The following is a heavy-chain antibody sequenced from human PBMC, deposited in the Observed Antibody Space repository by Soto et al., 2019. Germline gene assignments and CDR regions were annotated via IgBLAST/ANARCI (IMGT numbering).Heavy chain of an antibody. CDR2: ISGSTGTT. CDR1: GFMFNPYA. Sequence: EQVLESGGGLVQPGGSLRLSCEASGFMFNPYAMAWVRQTPGKGLEWVSVISGSTGTTYYADSVKGRFTISRDNSKNTVYLQMNSLRVEDSALYSCAKVIVLGASTLEYWGPGTRVTVSS. J-gene: IGHJ4*02. CDR3: AKVIVLGASTLEY. D-gene: IGHD6-6*01. V-gene: IGHV3-23*01.